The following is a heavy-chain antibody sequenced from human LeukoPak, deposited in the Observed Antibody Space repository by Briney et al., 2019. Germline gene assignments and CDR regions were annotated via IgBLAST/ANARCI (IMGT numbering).Heavy chain of an antibody. J-gene: IGHJ4*02. V-gene: IGHV1-2*02. CDR1: GYTFTGYY. CDR3: ARATSPTMIVVVTHTFYDY. D-gene: IGHD3-22*01. Sequence: ASVKVSCKASGYTFTGYYMHWVQQAPGQGLEWMGWINPNSGGTNYAQKFQSRVTMTRDTSISTAYMELSRLRSDDTAVYYCARATSPTMIVVVTHTFYDYWGQGTLVTVSS. CDR2: INPNSGGT.